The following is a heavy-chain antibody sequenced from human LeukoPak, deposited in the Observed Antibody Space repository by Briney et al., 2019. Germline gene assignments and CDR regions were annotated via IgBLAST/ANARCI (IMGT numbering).Heavy chain of an antibody. CDR2: IWYDGSNK. V-gene: IGHV3-33*01. CDR3: ARTSSSSSLFDY. D-gene: IGHD6-6*01. Sequence: GGSLRLSCAASGFTFSSYGMHWVRQAPGKGLEWVAVIWYDGSNKYYADSVKGRFTISRDNSKNTLYLQMNSLRAEDTAVYYCARTSSSSSLFDYWGQGTLVTVSS. CDR1: GFTFSSYG. J-gene: IGHJ4*02.